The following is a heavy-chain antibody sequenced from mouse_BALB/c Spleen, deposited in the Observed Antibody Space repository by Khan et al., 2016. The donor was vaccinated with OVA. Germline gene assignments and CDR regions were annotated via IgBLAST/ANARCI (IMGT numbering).Heavy chain of an antibody. D-gene: IGHD1-2*01. CDR1: GYSITSGYG. Sequence: VQLQQSGPGLVKPSQSLSLTCTVTGYSITSGYGWYLIRQFPGNKLECMGYISYSGSTNYNPSLKSRTSITRDTSKNQFFLQLNSVTTEDTATYYCARTARIKYWGQGTTLTVSA. CDR3: ARTARIKY. CDR2: ISYSGST. V-gene: IGHV3-1*02. J-gene: IGHJ2*01.